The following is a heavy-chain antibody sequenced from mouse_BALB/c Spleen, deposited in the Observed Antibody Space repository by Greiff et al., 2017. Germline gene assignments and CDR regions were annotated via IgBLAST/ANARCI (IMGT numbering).Heavy chain of an antibody. V-gene: IGHV2-6-5*01. Sequence: QVQLQESGPGLVAPSQSLSITCTVSGFSFTDYGVSWIRQPPGKGLEWMGEIWGGGSTYYNSAIKTRLSIIKDNSKSQAFLKMNSLQTDDTAMYYCAKTTCGSRLDFWGQGTTLTVSS. J-gene: IGHJ2*01. CDR2: IWGGGST. CDR1: GFSFTDYG. D-gene: IGHD1-1*01. CDR3: AKTTCGSRLDF.